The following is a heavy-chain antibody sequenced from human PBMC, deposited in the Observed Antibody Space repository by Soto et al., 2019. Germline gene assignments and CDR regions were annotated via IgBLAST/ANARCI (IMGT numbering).Heavy chain of an antibody. CDR3: AGGVVVVAAVMLELYGMDV. CDR2: IYYSGST. D-gene: IGHD2-15*01. CDR1: GVSVSSVSYY. Sequence: ETLSLTCTVSGVSVSSVSYYWSWSRQPPGKGLELIGYIYYSGSTNYNHSLKSRVTISVDTSKNQFSLKLSSVTAADAAVYYCAGGVVVVAAVMLELYGMDVWGQGTTVTVSS. J-gene: IGHJ6*02. V-gene: IGHV4-61*01.